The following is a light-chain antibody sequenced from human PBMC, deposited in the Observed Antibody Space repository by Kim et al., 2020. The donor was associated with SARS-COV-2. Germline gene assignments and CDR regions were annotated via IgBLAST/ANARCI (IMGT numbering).Light chain of an antibody. CDR3: LQYGDSPYS. V-gene: IGKV3-20*01. CDR1: QTVSKSY. J-gene: IGKJ2*03. CDR2: GAS. Sequence: FAPGESATLSCRASQTVSKSYVAWHQQKPGQAPRLLIYGASTRAAGIPDRFTGSESGTDFTLTITSLAPEDFAVYFCLQYGDSPYSFGHGTKLEI.